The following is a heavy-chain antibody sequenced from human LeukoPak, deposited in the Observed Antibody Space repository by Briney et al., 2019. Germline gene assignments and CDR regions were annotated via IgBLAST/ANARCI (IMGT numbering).Heavy chain of an antibody. Sequence: PGGSLRLSCTASGFTYGDYAMSWVREAPGKGLEWVGFNRRKAYGGTTEYAESVKGRFTISRDDSKSIAYLQMNSLKTEDTAVYYCTRDRIQGDYWGQGTLVTVSS. D-gene: IGHD5-18*01. CDR3: TRDRIQGDY. V-gene: IGHV3-49*04. J-gene: IGHJ4*02. CDR2: NRRKAYGGTT. CDR1: GFTYGDYA.